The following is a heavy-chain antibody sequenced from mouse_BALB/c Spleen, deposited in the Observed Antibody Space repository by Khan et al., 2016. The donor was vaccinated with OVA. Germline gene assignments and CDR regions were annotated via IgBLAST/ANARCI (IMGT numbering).Heavy chain of an antibody. J-gene: IGHJ4*01. V-gene: IGHV3-2*02. D-gene: IGHD2-3*01. Sequence: EVQLQESGPGLVKPSQSLSLTCTVTGYSITSDYAWNWIRQFPGNKLEWMGYISYSGSTSYNPSLKSRFSITRDTSKNQFFLQLNSVTTEDTATYYCARDGSRYNYAMDYWGQGTAVTVSS. CDR1: GYSITSDYA. CDR3: ARDGSRYNYAMDY. CDR2: ISYSGST.